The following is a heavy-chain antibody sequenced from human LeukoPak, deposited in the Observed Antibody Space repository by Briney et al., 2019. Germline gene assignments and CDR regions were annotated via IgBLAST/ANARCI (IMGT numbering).Heavy chain of an antibody. CDR2: TNPNSGGT. CDR3: ATCVVVPAAISDAFDI. Sequence: ASVKVSCKASGYTFTGYYMHWVRQAPGQGLEWMGWTNPNSGGTNYAQKFQGRVTMTRDTSISTAYMELSRLRSDDTAVYYCATCVVVPAAISDAFDIWGQGTMVTVSS. CDR1: GYTFTGYY. J-gene: IGHJ3*02. V-gene: IGHV1-2*02. D-gene: IGHD2-2*01.